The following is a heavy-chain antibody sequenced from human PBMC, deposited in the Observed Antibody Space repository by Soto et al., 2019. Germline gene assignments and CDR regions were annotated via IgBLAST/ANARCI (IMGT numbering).Heavy chain of an antibody. CDR1: GGTFSSYT. J-gene: IGHJ6*03. V-gene: IGHV1-69*02. Sequence: QVQLVQSGAEVKKPGSSVKVSCKASGGTFSSYTISWVRQAPGQGLEWMGRIIPILGIANYAQKFQGRVTITADKTQSKAYMELSNLRSEDTAVYFWASGRHLGEFFYYMDVWGKGTTVTVSS. CDR2: IIPILGIA. CDR3: ASGRHLGEFFYYMDV. D-gene: IGHD3-16*01.